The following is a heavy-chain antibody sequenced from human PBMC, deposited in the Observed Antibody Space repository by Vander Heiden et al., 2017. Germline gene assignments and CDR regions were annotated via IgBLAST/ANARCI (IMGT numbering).Heavy chain of an antibody. V-gene: IGHV3-7*01. J-gene: IGHJ5*02. CDR3: ARGYYGGDGAP. Sequence: EVQLVESGGGLVQPGGSLRLSCPASGFTFSSYLMSWVRQTPGKGLEWVANIEQGGSEKYYVDSVKGRFTISRDNAKNSMYLEMNSLRAEDTAAYYCARGYYGGDGAPWGQGTLVTVSS. D-gene: IGHD2-21*02. CDR1: GFTFSSYL. CDR2: IEQGGSEK.